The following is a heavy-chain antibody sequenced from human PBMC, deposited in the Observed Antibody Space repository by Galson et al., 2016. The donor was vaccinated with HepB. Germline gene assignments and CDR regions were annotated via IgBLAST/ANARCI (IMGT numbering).Heavy chain of an antibody. Sequence: SGAEVKKPGESLKISCKVSGYSFTKHWIDWVRQMPGKGLEWMGRIDPSDSYTNYGPTFQGHVTISTDRATNTDSLQCSSLKVSDIGIYFCARQGFCSGSNCRGDAFDIWGQGKTVTVSS. V-gene: IGHV5-10-1*01. D-gene: IGHD2-15*01. J-gene: IGHJ3*02. CDR1: GYSFTKHW. CDR2: IDPSDSYT. CDR3: ARQGFCSGSNCRGDAFDI.